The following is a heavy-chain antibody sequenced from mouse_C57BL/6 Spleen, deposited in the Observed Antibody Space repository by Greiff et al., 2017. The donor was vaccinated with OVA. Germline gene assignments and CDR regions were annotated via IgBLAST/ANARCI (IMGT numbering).Heavy chain of an antibody. CDR2: INPNNGGT. CDR3: ARVGYYAMDY. J-gene: IGHJ4*01. CDR1: GYTFTDYN. V-gene: IGHV1-22*01. Sequence: EVQLVESGPELVKPGASVKMSCKASGYTFTDYNMHWVKQSHGKSLEWIGYINPNNGGTSYNQKFKGKATLTVNKSSSTAYMELRSLTSEDSAVYYCARVGYYAMDYWGQGTSVTVSS.